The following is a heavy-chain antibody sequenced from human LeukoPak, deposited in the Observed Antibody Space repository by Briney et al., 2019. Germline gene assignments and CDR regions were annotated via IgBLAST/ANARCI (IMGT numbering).Heavy chain of an antibody. D-gene: IGHD2-15*01. J-gene: IGHJ6*03. CDR2: IYTSGST. CDR1: GGSISSNSYY. V-gene: IGHV4-61*02. CDR3: ASFYCSGGSCYQYYYYYYMDV. Sequence: SETLSLTCTVSGGSISSNSYYWSWIRQPAGKGLEWIGRIYTSGSTNYNPSLKSRVTISLNTSKNQFSLKLSSVTAADTAVYYCASFYCSGGSCYQYYYYYYMDVWGKGTTVTISS.